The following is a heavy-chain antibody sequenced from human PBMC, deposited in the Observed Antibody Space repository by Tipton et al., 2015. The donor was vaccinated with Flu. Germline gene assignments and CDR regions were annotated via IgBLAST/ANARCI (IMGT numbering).Heavy chain of an antibody. CDR1: GFTFSNFA. V-gene: IGHV3-33*01. CDR2: VWYDGTNE. J-gene: IGHJ5*01. Sequence: SLRLSCAASGFTFSNFAMHWVRQAPGKGLEWVAGVWYDGTNEYYADSVKGRFTISRDNSKNTVYLQMNNLRVEDTTVYYCARRDYSNYVSVPKNWFDSWGQGILVTVSS. CDR3: ARRDYSNYVSVPKNWFDS. D-gene: IGHD4-11*01.